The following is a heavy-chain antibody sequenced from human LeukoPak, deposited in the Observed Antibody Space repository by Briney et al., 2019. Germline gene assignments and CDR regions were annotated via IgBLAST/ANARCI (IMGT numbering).Heavy chain of an antibody. CDR2: IRSKAYGGTT. CDR3: TRDRPAAAFDP. D-gene: IGHD6-13*01. Sequence: WIRQPPGKGLEWVGFIRSKAYGGTTEYAASVKGRFTISRDDSKSIAYLQMNSLKTEDTAVYYCTRDRPAAAFDPWGQGTLVTVSS. J-gene: IGHJ5*02. V-gene: IGHV3-49*02.